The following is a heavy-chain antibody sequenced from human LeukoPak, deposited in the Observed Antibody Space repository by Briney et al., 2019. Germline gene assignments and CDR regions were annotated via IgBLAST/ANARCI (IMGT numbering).Heavy chain of an antibody. Sequence: GGSLRLSCAASGFTFSSYGMSWVRQAPGKGLEWVSSISGSGGSTYYADSVKGRFTISRDNSKKTLYLQMNSLRAEDTAVYYCAKSRSGYYYKSFDPWGQGTLVTVSS. CDR1: GFTFSSYG. J-gene: IGHJ5*02. V-gene: IGHV3-23*01. CDR2: ISGSGGST. D-gene: IGHD3-22*01. CDR3: AKSRSGYYYKSFDP.